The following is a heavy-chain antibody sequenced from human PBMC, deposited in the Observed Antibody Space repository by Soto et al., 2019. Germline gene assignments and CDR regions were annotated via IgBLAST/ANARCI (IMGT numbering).Heavy chain of an antibody. CDR1: GGSISSSSYY. Sequence: SETLSLTCTVSGGSISSSSYYWGWIRQPPGKGLEWIGSIYYSGSTYYNPSLKSRVTISVDTSKNQFSLKLSSVTAADTAVYYCARGAPVAINYYYNGMDVWGQGTTVTVSS. D-gene: IGHD2-2*01. J-gene: IGHJ6*02. V-gene: IGHV4-39*07. CDR3: ARGAPVAINYYYNGMDV. CDR2: IYYSGST.